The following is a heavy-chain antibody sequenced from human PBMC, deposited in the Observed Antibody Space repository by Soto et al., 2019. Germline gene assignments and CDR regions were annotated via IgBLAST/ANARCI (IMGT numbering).Heavy chain of an antibody. D-gene: IGHD3-22*01. CDR3: ARGWGYDSTDYYYAY. CDR1: GGTFSSYA. CDR2: IIPIFGTA. Sequence: QVQLVQSGAEVKKPGSSVKVSCKASGGTFSSYAISWVRQAPGQGLEWMGGIIPIFGTANYAQKFQGRVTIIADESTSTVLIELSSLRSDETAIYYCARGWGYDSTDYYYAYWGQGTLVIVSS. V-gene: IGHV1-69*01. J-gene: IGHJ4*02.